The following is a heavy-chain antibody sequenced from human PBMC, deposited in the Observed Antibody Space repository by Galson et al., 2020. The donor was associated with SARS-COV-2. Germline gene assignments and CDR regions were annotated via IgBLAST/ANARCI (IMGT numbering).Heavy chain of an antibody. J-gene: IGHJ3*01. V-gene: IGHV3-23*01. CDR3: VKDRKVVSYSSFDV. CDR2: FTFSGDAT. Sequence: GGSLRLSCSASGFTFKNYAIRWVRQTPGKGLERVSRFTFSGDATYYADSVKGRFTISRDNSKNTLFLQMSSLRAEDTAIYYCVKDRKVVSYSSFDVWGQGTMVTVSS. D-gene: IGHD1-26*01. CDR1: GFTFKNYA.